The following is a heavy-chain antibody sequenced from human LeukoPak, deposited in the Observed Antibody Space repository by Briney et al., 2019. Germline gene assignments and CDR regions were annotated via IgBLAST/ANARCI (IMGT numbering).Heavy chain of an antibody. CDR2: ISSSSSYI. CDR1: GFTFSNYG. V-gene: IGHV3-21*01. D-gene: IGHD2-15*01. J-gene: IGHJ4*02. Sequence: GGSLRLSCAASGFTFSNYGMHWVRQAPGKGLEWVSSISSSSSYIYYADSVKGRFTISRDNAKNSLYLQMNSLRAEDTAVYYCAREAHRYCSGGSCYSGLFDYWGQGTLVTVSS. CDR3: AREAHRYCSGGSCYSGLFDY.